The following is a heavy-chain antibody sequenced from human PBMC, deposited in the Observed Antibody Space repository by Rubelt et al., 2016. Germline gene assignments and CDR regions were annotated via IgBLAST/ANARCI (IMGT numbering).Heavy chain of an antibody. V-gene: IGHV1-69*01. CDR1: GGTFSSYA. CDR2: IIPIFGTA. J-gene: IGHJ3*02. D-gene: IGHD6-13*01. Sequence: QVQLVQSGAEVKKPGSSVKVSCKASGGTFSSYAISWVRQAPGQGLEWMGGIIPIFGTANYAQKFQGRVTITADESTSTGYMELSSLRSEDTAVYYCARGGAAAADDNDAFDIWGQGTMVTVSS. CDR3: ARGGAAAADDNDAFDI.